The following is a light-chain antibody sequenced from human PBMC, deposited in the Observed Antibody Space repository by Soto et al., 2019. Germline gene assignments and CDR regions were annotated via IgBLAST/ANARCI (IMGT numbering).Light chain of an antibody. CDR3: QQYGSSLMYT. J-gene: IGKJ2*01. CDR1: QSVSSSY. Sequence: EIVLTQSPGTLSLSQGERATLSCRASQSVSSSYLAWYQQKPGQAPRLLIYGASSRATGIPDRFSGSGSGTDFTLTINRLEPEDFALYYCQQYGSSLMYTFGQGSKLEIK. V-gene: IGKV3-20*01. CDR2: GAS.